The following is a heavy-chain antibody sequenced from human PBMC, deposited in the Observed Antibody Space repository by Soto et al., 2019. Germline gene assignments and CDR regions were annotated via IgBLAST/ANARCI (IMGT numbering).Heavy chain of an antibody. Sequence: QVQLQESGPGLVKPSQTLSLTCTVSGGSISSGGYYWSWIRQHPGKGLEWIGYIYYSGSTYYNPSLKSRVSITVDTSKNQFALKLSSVTAADTAMYYCAREDSSGYYYDYSGQGTLVTVSS. CDR1: GGSISSGGYY. V-gene: IGHV4-31*03. CDR2: IYYSGST. J-gene: IGHJ4*02. D-gene: IGHD3-22*01. CDR3: AREDSSGYYYDY.